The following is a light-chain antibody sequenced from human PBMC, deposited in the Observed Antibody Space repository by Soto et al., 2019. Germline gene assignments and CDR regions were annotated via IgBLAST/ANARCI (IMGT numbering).Light chain of an antibody. CDR2: QAS. V-gene: IGKV1-5*03. Sequence: DIQMTQSPSTLSASVGDTVTITCRASQSVSGCLAWYQQRSGKAPKLLIYQASTLASGVPSRFSGSESGTEFTLTISSLQPDDFATYYCQQYNSQYTFGQGTKVDI. CDR1: QSVSGC. CDR3: QQYNSQYT. J-gene: IGKJ2*01.